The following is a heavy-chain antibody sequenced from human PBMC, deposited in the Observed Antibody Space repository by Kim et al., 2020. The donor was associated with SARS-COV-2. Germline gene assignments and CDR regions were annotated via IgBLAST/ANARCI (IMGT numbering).Heavy chain of an antibody. J-gene: IGHJ4*02. CDR1: GFTFSTYW. Sequence: GGSLRLSCAASGFTFSTYWMTWVRQAPGKGLEWVASIKQDGSVQKYVDSVKGRFTISRDNAKNSLYLQMNSLRVDDMAVYYCARAVGVAAPEFWGQGTLVTVSS. V-gene: IGHV3-7*01. CDR2: IKQDGSVQ. D-gene: IGHD6-13*01. CDR3: ARAVGVAAPEF.